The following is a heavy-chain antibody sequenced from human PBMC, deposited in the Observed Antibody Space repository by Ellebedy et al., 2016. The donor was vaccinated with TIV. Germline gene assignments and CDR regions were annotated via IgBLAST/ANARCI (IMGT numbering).Heavy chain of an antibody. Sequence: MPSETLSLTCTVSGGSISSGDYYWSWIRQPPGKGLEWIGYIYYSGSTNYNPSLKSRVTISVDTSKNQFSLKLSSVTAADTAVYYCARHSDGDYLWYFDLWGRGTLVTVSS. V-gene: IGHV4-30-4*01. J-gene: IGHJ2*01. CDR2: IYYSGST. CDR3: ARHSDGDYLWYFDL. CDR1: GGSISSGDYY. D-gene: IGHD4-17*01.